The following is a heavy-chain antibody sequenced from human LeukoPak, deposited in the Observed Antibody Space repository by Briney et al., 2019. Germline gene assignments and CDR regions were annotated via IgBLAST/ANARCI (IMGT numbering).Heavy chain of an antibody. CDR1: GFTFSSYW. V-gene: IGHV3-7*01. CDR3: ARTLNSSGWLYYYYYGMDV. D-gene: IGHD6-19*01. J-gene: IGHJ6*02. CDR2: IKQDGSEK. Sequence: GGSLRLSCAASGFTFSSYWMSWVRQAPGKGLEWVANIKQDGSEKYYVDSVKGRFTISRDNAKNSLYLQMNSLRAEDTAVYYCARTLNSSGWLYYYYYGMDVWGQGTTVTVSS.